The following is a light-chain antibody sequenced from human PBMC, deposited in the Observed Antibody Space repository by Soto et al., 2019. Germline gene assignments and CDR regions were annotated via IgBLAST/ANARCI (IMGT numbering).Light chain of an antibody. CDR3: QSRSNSRGT. CDR2: AXS. Sequence: DIHMTQSPSSLSASVGGIVTIPXRASRSSSGYLHWYQQERGXATNXXXDAXSCLQGVPPSRFGSSGSAADFTPTSSRQDHEYVAVYYRQSRSNSRGTFGQGTRLEIK. CDR1: RSSSGY. V-gene: IGKV1-39*02. J-gene: IGKJ5*01.